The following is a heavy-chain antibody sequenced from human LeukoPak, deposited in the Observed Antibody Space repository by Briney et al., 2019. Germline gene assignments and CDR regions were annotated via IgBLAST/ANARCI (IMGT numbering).Heavy chain of an antibody. CDR1: GGSISSSSYY. V-gene: IGHV4-39*01. J-gene: IGHJ4*02. Sequence: SETLSLTCTVSGGSISSSSYYWGWIRQPPGKGLEWIGSIYYSGSTYYNPSLKSRVTISVDTSKNQFSLKLSSVTAADTAVYYCARRRSSSSRYYFDYWGQGTLVTVSS. CDR2: IYYSGST. CDR3: ARRRSSSSRYYFDY. D-gene: IGHD6-6*01.